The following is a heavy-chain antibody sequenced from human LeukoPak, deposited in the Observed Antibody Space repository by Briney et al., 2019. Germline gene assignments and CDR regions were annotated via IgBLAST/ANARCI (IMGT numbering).Heavy chain of an antibody. D-gene: IGHD3-16*02. J-gene: IGHJ4*02. CDR1: GYTFTIYY. CDR3: ARVPLMITFGGVIVSVSGNFDY. V-gene: IGHV1-46*01. CDR2: INPSGGST. Sequence: GASVTVSCTASGYTFTIYYMHWVRQAPGQGLEWMGIINPSGGSTSYAQKFQGRVTMTRDTSTSTVYMELSSLRSDDTAVYYCARVPLMITFGGVIVSVSGNFDYWGQGTLVTVSS.